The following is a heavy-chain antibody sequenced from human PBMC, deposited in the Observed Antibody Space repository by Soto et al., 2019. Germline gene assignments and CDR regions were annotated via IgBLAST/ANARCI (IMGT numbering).Heavy chain of an antibody. V-gene: IGHV4-59*01. D-gene: IGHD6-13*01. CDR1: GGSISSYY. CDR3: ARMGLIAAAGRWFDP. J-gene: IGHJ5*02. CDR2: IYYSGST. Sequence: QVQLQESGPGLVKPSETLSLTCTVSGGSISSYYWSWIRQPPGKGLEWIGYIYYSGSTNYNPSLKSRVTISVDTSKNQFSLKLSSVTAADTAVYYCARMGLIAAAGRWFDPWGQGTLVTVSS.